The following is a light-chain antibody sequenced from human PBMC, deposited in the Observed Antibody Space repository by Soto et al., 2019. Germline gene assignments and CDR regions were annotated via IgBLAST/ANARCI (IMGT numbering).Light chain of an antibody. CDR3: SSYAGSNRV. Sequence: QSVLTQPPSASGSPGQSVTISCTGTSSDVGGYNYVSWYQQHPGKAPKLMIYEVSKRPSGVPDRFSGSKSGNTASLTVSGLQAEDEADSYCSSYAGSNRVFGGGTKVTVL. J-gene: IGLJ3*02. CDR2: EVS. CDR1: SSDVGGYNY. V-gene: IGLV2-8*01.